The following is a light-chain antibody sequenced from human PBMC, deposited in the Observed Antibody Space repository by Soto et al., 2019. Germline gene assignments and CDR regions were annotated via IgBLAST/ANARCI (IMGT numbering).Light chain of an antibody. V-gene: IGKV1-39*01. Sequence: DIEMTQSPSSLSASVGDTVTITCRASQSIRSYLNWYQLKPGKAPKVLIYDASSLQSGVPSRFSGSGSGTDFTLIVSSLQPEDFATYYCQQSYSTPLTFGGGTKVEIK. J-gene: IGKJ4*01. CDR1: QSIRSY. CDR3: QQSYSTPLT. CDR2: DAS.